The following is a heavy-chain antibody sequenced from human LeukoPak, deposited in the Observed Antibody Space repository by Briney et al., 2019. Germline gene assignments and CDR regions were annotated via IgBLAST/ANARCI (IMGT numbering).Heavy chain of an antibody. Sequence: GGSLRLSCAASGFTFSSYSMNWVRQAPGKGLEWVSSIGTTSRYIYYADSVKGRFTISRDNAKNSLYLQMNSLRAEDTAVYYCARGAFSSSLYYFDYWGQGTLVTVSS. CDR3: ARGAFSSSLYYFDY. J-gene: IGHJ4*02. CDR1: GFTFSSYS. D-gene: IGHD6-6*01. V-gene: IGHV3-21*01. CDR2: IGTTSRYI.